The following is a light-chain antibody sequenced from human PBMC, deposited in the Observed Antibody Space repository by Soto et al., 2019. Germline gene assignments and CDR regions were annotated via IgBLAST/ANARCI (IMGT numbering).Light chain of an antibody. Sequence: QSALTQPPSASGSPGQSVTIPCTATSSDVGVYDYVSWYQQHPGKAPKLMIYEVTKRPSGVADRFSGSKSVYTASLTVSGLQAEDEADYYCSSYAGIDNYVVFGGGTKLTVL. CDR2: EVT. CDR3: SSYAGIDNYVV. V-gene: IGLV2-8*01. J-gene: IGLJ2*01. CDR1: SSDVGVYDY.